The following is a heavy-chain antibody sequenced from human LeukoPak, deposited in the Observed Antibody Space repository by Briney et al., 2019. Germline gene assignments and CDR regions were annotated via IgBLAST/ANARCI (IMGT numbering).Heavy chain of an antibody. CDR1: GFTFSTYA. J-gene: IGHJ4*02. CDR2: ISKDGSNK. V-gene: IGHV3-30*18. Sequence: GGSLRLSCAASGFTFSTYAMHWVRQAPGKGLEWVAVISKDGSNKYYADSVKGRFTISRDNSKNTLYLQMSSLRAEDTAVYYCAKNDYFDSSGYYTYWGQGTLVTVSS. CDR3: AKNDYFDSSGYYTY. D-gene: IGHD3-22*01.